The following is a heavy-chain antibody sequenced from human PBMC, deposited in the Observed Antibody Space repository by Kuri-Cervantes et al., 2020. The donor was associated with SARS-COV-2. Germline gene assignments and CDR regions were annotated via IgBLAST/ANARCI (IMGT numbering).Heavy chain of an antibody. D-gene: IGHD3-22*01. J-gene: IGHJ4*02. V-gene: IGHV3-66*01. CDR2: IYSGGDT. Sequence: GGSLRLSCAVSGFTISSNYMSWVRQAPGKGLEWVSVIYSGGDTYYADSVKGRFTISRDTSKNTLYLQMESLRAEDSAVYYCARDFDSSGYYANSGYWGQGILVTVS. CDR3: ARDFDSSGYYANSGY. CDR1: GFTISSNY.